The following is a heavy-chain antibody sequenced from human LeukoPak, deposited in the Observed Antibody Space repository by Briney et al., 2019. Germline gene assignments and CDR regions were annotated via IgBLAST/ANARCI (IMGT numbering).Heavy chain of an antibody. CDR2: ISGSGGST. CDR3: AKDGPDYYGSRGDYFDY. CDR1: GFTFSSYA. Sequence: PGGSLRLSCAASGFTFSSYAMSWVRQAPGKGLEWVSAISGSGGSTYYADSVKGRFTISRDNSKNTLYLQMNSLRAEDTAVYYCAKDGPDYYGSRGDYFDYWGQGTLVTVSS. V-gene: IGHV3-23*01. J-gene: IGHJ4*02. D-gene: IGHD3-10*01.